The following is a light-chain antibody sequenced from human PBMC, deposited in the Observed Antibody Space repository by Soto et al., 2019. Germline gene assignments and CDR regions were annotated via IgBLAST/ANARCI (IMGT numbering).Light chain of an antibody. Sequence: EIVMTQSPGTLSVSPGERATLYCRASQSVSSNLAWYQQKPGQSPRLLIYDVSIRATGVPARFSGTGSETDFTLTISGLQSEDSAVYFCQQYNNWPFSFGQGTRLEI. CDR1: QSVSSN. J-gene: IGKJ5*01. V-gene: IGKV3-15*01. CDR3: QQYNNWPFS. CDR2: DVS.